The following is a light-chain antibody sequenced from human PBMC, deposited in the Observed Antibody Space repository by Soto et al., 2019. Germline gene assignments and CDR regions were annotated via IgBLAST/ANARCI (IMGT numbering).Light chain of an antibody. CDR3: QKYNSAPHT. J-gene: IGKJ2*01. CDR2: AAY. V-gene: IGKV1-27*01. Sequence: DIQMTQSPSSLSVSVGDRVTITCRASQDISPYLAWYQQRPGRVPTLLIYAAYTLQSGVPSRFSGSGSGTDFTLTSSSLQPEDVATYYCQKYNSAPHTFGQGTKLEIK. CDR1: QDISPY.